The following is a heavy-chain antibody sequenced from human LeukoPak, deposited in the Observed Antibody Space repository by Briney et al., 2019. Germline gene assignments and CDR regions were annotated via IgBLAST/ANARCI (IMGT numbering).Heavy chain of an antibody. CDR1: GFTFSSYW. CDR2: INSDGGGA. Sequence: GGSLRLSCAASGFTFSSYWMHWVRQTPGKGLVWVSRINSDGGGATYADSVKGRFTISRDNAKNTLFLQMNSLRAEDTAVYYSARDLHYWGQGTLVTVSS. V-gene: IGHV3-74*01. CDR3: ARDLHY. J-gene: IGHJ4*02.